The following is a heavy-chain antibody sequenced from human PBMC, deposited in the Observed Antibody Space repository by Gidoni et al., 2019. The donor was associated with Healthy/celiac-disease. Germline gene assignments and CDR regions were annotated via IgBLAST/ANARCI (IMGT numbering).Heavy chain of an antibody. CDR3: ARAPTVTTFWRLSSAFDI. CDR1: GGSISSGGYY. CDR2: IYYSGST. Sequence: QVQLQESGPGLVKPSQTLSLTCTVSGGSISSGGYYWSWLRQHPGKGLEWIGYIYYSGSTYYNPSLKSRVTISVDTSKNQFSLKLSSVTAADTAVYYCARAPTVTTFWRLSSAFDIWGQGTMVTVSS. V-gene: IGHV4-31*03. J-gene: IGHJ3*02. D-gene: IGHD4-17*01.